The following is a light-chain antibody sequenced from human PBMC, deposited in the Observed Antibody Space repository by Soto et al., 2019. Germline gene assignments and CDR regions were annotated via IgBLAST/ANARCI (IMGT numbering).Light chain of an antibody. V-gene: IGKV1-6*01. CDR1: QAIRND. J-gene: IGKJ4*01. CDR3: QQYYSYPLT. CDR2: TAS. Sequence: AIQMTQSPSSLSASVGDRVIITCRASQAIRNDLGWYQQKPGKAPKLLIYTASTLQSGVPSRFSGSGSGADFTLTIRSLQPEDSATYYCQQYYSYPLTFGGGTKVDIK.